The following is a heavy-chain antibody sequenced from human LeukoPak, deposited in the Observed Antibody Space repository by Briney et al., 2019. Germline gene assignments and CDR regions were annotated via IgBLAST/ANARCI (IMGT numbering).Heavy chain of an antibody. CDR1: GFIFTDYY. CDR3: ARGGSSVNYLGYPFEY. D-gene: IGHD3-10*01. CDR2: ISSDSRYT. J-gene: IGHJ4*02. V-gene: IGHV3-11*05. Sequence: PGGSLRLSCAASGFIFTDYYMTWIRQAPGKGLEWVSYISSDSRYTNYGDSVKGRFSISRDNARKSFYLQMNSLRPEDTAVYYCARGGSSVNYLGYPFEYWGQG.